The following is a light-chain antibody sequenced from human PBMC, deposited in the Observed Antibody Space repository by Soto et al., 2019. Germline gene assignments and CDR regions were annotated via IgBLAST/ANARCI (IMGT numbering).Light chain of an antibody. V-gene: IGKV3-11*01. CDR3: QQRSNWPRGT. J-gene: IGKJ2*02. CDR1: QSVSSY. Sequence: EIVLTQSPATLSLSPGERATLSCRASQSVSSYLAWYQQKPGQAPRLLIYDASNRATGIPARFSGSGSGTDLTLTISTLAPEDFAVYYCQQRSNWPRGTFGQGPKLEIK. CDR2: DAS.